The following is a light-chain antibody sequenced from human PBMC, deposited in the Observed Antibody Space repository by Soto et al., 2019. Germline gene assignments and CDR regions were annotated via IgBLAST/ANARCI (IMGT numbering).Light chain of an antibody. J-gene: IGKJ1*01. CDR1: QSISSW. CDR3: QQYNSYTTWT. V-gene: IGKV1-5*01. CDR2: DAS. Sequence: DIQMTQSPSSLSASVGDRATITCRSSQSISSWLAWYQQKTGKAPKLLIYDASSLESGVPSRFSGSGSGTEFTLTISSLQPDDFATYYCQQYNSYTTWTFGQGTKVDIK.